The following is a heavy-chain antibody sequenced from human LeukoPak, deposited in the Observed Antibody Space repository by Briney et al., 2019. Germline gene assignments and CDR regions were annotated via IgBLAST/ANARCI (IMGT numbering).Heavy chain of an antibody. J-gene: IGHJ4*02. CDR3: ARASKLGIDRCDY. V-gene: IGHV1-69*01. D-gene: IGHD7-27*01. CDR1: GGTFSSYA. Sequence: ASVKVSCKASGGTFSSYAISWVRQAPRQGLEWMGGIIPIFGTANYAQKFQGRVTITADESTSTAYMELSSLRSEDTAVYYCARASKLGIDRCDYWGQGTLVTVSS. CDR2: IIPIFGTA.